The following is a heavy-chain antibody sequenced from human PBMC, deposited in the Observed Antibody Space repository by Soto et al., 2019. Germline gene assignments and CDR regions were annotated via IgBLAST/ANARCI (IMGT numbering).Heavy chain of an antibody. CDR2: ISAYNGNT. V-gene: IGHV1-18*01. CDR1: GYTFTSYG. CDR3: ARRDAGRDGYNYYYYYYGMDV. Sequence: ASVKVSCKASGYTFTSYGISWVRQAPGQGLEWMGWISAYNGNTNYAQKLQGRATMTTDTSTSTAYMELRSLRSDDTAVYYCARRDAGRDGYNYYYYYYGMDVWGQGTTVTVSS. J-gene: IGHJ6*02. D-gene: IGHD5-12*01.